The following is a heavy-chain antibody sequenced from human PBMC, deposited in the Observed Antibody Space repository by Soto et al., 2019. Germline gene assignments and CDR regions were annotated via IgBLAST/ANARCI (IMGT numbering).Heavy chain of an antibody. CDR3: ARLDADYFDY. CDR2: IFYSGST. V-gene: IGHV4-31*03. Sequence: QVQLQESGPGLVKPSQTLSLTCTVSCGSISSGGYYWSWIRQHPGKGLEWIGHIFYSGSTFYNPSLKSRLSISVDTSKDQFSLNLSSVSAADTAVYYCARLDADYFDYWGQGTLVTVSS. CDR1: CGSISSGGYY. J-gene: IGHJ4*02. D-gene: IGHD6-25*01.